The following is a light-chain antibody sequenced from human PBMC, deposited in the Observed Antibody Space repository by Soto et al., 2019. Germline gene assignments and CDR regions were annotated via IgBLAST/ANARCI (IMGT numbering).Light chain of an antibody. CDR3: QQYGSSPT. Sequence: EIVLTQSPATLSLSQGERATLSCGASQSVSSGYLAWYQQKPGLAPRLLIYDASSRATGIPDRFSGSGSGTDFTLTISRLEPEDFAVYYCQQYGSSPTFGGGTKV. J-gene: IGKJ4*01. CDR2: DAS. CDR1: QSVSSGY. V-gene: IGKV3D-20*01.